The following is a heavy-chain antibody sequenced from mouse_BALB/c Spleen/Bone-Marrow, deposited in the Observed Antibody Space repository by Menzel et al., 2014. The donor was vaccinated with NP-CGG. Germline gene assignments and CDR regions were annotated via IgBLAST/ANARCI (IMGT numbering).Heavy chain of an antibody. CDR3: ARNGNWYFDV. V-gene: IGHV1-9*01. CDR1: GYTFSSYW. CDR2: ILPGSGRT. D-gene: IGHD2-1*01. J-gene: IGHJ1*01. Sequence: QVQLKESGAELMKPGASVKISCKTSGYTFSSYWIEWVKQRPGHGLEWIGEILPGSGRTNYNEKFKGKATFTADTSSNTAYMQLSSLTSEDSAVFYCARNGNWYFDVWGAGTTVTVSS.